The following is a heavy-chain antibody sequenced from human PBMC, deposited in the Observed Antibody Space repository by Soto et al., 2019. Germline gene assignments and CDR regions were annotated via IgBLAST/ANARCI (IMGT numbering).Heavy chain of an antibody. CDR2: IGTAGDT. Sequence: LRLSCSASGFTFSSYDSHWVRQGPVRFLEWVSAIGTAGDTNYAGSVKGRFTISRENAKNSLYLQMNSLRAGDTAIYFCARAIGPTLFDYWGQGTLVTVSS. D-gene: IGHD3-22*01. CDR3: ARAIGPTLFDY. CDR1: GFTFSSYD. V-gene: IGHV3-13*04. J-gene: IGHJ4*02.